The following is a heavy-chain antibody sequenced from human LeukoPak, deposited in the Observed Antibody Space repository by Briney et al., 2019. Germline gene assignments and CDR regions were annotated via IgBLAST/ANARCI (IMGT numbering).Heavy chain of an antibody. V-gene: IGHV4-59*04. CDR2: IHYSGST. CDR1: GFTFSSYA. CDR3: ARLYYYDSSGYYGVNWFDP. J-gene: IGHJ5*02. D-gene: IGHD3-22*01. Sequence: GSLRLSCAASGFTFSSYAMSWVRQPPGKGLEWIGNIHYSGSTYYNPSLKSRVTMSADTSKNQFSLKLNSVTAADTAVYYCARLYYYDSSGYYGVNWFDPWGQGTLVTVSS.